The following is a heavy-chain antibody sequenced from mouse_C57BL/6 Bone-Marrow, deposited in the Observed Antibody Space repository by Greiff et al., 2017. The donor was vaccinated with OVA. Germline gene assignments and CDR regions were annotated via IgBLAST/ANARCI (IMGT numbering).Heavy chain of an antibody. CDR3: ARSTAHYFDY. D-gene: IGHD1-2*01. J-gene: IGHJ2*01. Sequence: QVQLKQPGAELVRPGTSVKLSCKASGYTFTSYWMHWVKQRPGQGLEWIGVIDPSDSYTNYNQKFKGKATLTVDTSSSTAYMQLSSLTSEDSAVYYCARSTAHYFDYWGQGTTLTVSS. CDR1: GYTFTSYW. CDR2: IDPSDSYT. V-gene: IGHV1-59*01.